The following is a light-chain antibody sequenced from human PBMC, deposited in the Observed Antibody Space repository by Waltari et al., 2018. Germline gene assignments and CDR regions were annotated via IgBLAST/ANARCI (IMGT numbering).Light chain of an antibody. CDR1: QSVTNS. V-gene: IGKV3-11*01. CDR2: DTS. J-gene: IGKJ4*01. CDR3: QQRRDWPLT. Sequence: EIVLTQSPAILSLSPVERDSLSCRASQSVTNSLAWYQQKPGQAPRLLIYDTSNRATGIPARFRGSGFGTDFTLTVSSLEPEDFAVYYCQQRRDWPLTFGGGTKVEIK.